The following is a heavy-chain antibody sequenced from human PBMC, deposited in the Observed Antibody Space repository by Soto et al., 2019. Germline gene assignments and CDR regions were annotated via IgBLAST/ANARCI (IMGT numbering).Heavy chain of an antibody. J-gene: IGHJ4*02. V-gene: IGHV4-34*01. D-gene: IGHD3-16*02. CDR3: ARGKGITFGGVIVKVDY. CDR2: INHSGST. CDR1: GGSFSGYY. Sequence: QVQLQQWGAGLLKPSETLSLTCAVYGGSFSGYYWSWIRQPPGKGLEWIGEINHSGSTNYNPSLKSRVNSSVDTSKNQFSLKLSSVTAADTAVYYCARGKGITFGGVIVKVDYWGQGTLVTVSS.